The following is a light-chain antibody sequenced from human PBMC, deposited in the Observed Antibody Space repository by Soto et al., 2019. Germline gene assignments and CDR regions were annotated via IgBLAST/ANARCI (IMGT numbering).Light chain of an antibody. V-gene: IGLV2-14*01. Sequence: QSALTQPAPVSGSPGQSITISCTVTSSDVGGYNYVSWDQQHPGQAPKLMIYEVSNRPSGVSNRSPGTKSGNTGSLTISGLQAEDEADYYCRSYTSSTFYVFGTGTKVIVL. CDR1: SSDVGGYNY. J-gene: IGLJ1*01. CDR2: EVS. CDR3: RSYTSSTFYV.